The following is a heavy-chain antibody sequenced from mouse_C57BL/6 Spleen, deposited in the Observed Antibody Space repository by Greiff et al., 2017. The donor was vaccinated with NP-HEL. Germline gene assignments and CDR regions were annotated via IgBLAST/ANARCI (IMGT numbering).Heavy chain of an antibody. Sequence: EVKLQESGAELVRPGASVKLSCTASGFNIKDDYMHWVKQRPEQGLEWIGWIDPENGDTEYASKFQGKATITADTSSNTAYLQLSSLTSEDTAVYYCTTWGDYDDYWGQGTTLTVSS. V-gene: IGHV14-4*01. J-gene: IGHJ2*01. CDR1: GFNIKDDY. CDR3: TTWGDYDDY. D-gene: IGHD2-4*01. CDR2: IDPENGDT.